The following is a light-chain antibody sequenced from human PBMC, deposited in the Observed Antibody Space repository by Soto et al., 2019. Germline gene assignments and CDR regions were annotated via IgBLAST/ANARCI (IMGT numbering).Light chain of an antibody. CDR1: QSVSSSY. J-gene: IGKJ5*01. CDR2: GAS. CDR3: QQDGSSPFT. V-gene: IGKV3-20*01. Sequence: EIVLTQSPGTLSLSPGERATLSCRASQSVSSSYLAWYQQKPGQAPRLLIYGASSRATGISDRFSGSGSGTDFTLTSSRLEPEDFAVYYCQQDGSSPFTFGQGTRLEIK.